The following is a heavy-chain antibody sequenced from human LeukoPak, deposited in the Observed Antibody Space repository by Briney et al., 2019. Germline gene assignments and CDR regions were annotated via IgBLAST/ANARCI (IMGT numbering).Heavy chain of an antibody. V-gene: IGHV3-74*01. Sequence: GGSLRLSCAASGFNFSNYWMHWVRQAPGKGLEWVSRINIAGSVTTYADSVKGRFTISRDNAKKTLYLQMNSLRAEDTAVYYCARDMVDWGQGTLVTVSS. D-gene: IGHD2-15*01. CDR1: GFNFSNYW. CDR2: INIAGSVT. J-gene: IGHJ4*02. CDR3: ARDMVD.